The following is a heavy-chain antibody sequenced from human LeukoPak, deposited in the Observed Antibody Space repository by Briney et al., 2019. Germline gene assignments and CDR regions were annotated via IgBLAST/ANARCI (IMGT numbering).Heavy chain of an antibody. V-gene: IGHV3-49*04. CDR2: ITTQAYGGTT. D-gene: IGHD6-13*01. CDR1: GNYW. J-gene: IGHJ4*02. CDR3: TRGFDSASWISAY. Sequence: GGSLRLSCAASGNYWMHWVRQAPGKGLEWVGFITTQAYGGTTECAAAVKDRFAFLRDDSKGIAYLQMNSLKTEDTAMYYCTRGFDSASWISAYWGQGTLVTVSS.